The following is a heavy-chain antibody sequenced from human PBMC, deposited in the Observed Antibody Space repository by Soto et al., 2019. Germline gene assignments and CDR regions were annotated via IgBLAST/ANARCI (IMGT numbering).Heavy chain of an antibody. CDR3: AREGLLWFGELSYYFDY. J-gene: IGHJ4*02. V-gene: IGHV4-4*02. CDR2: IYHSGST. Sequence: QVQLQESGPGLVKPSGTLSLTCAVSGGSISSSNWWSWVRQPPGKGLEWIGEIYHSGSTNYNPSLKSRVTISVDKSKTQFSLKLSSVTAADTAVYYCAREGLLWFGELSYYFDYWGQGTLVTVSS. CDR1: GGSISSSNW. D-gene: IGHD3-10*01.